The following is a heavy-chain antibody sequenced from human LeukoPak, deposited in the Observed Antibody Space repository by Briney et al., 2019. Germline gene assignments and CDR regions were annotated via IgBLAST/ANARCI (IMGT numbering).Heavy chain of an antibody. CDR3: ARGTVTGSGNDY. D-gene: IGHD1-14*01. V-gene: IGHV4-30-4*01. J-gene: IGHJ4*02. CDR1: GGSISSGDYY. CDR2: IYYSGST. Sequence: PSETLSLTCTVSGGSISSGDYYWSWIRQPPGKGLEWIGYIYYSGSTYYNPSLKSRVTISVDTSKNQFSLKLSSVTAADTAVYYCARGTVTGSGNDYWGQGTLVTVSS.